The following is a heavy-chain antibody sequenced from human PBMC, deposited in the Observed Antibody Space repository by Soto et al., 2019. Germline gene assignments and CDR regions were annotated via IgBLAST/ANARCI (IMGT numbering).Heavy chain of an antibody. CDR1: EFTFSSYT. CDR2: ISNDGGNT. Sequence: QVQLVESGGGVDQPGWSLKLSCAASEFTFSSYTMYWVRQAPGKGLEWVAGISNDGGNTYYPDSVKGRFTISRDNSKNTLYLEMNSLRAEDTAVYYCAREWNISVAAPGYWGQGTLVTVSS. V-gene: IGHV3-30-3*01. D-gene: IGHD6-19*01. J-gene: IGHJ4*02. CDR3: AREWNISVAAPGY.